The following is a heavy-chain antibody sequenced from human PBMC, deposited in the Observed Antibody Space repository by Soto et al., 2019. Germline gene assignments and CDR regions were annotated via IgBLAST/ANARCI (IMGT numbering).Heavy chain of an antibody. Sequence: SVKVSCKASGDTFGSFTINWVRQAPGQGLEWMGGIKPISDITNYAQRFQGRVTFTADASTSTVYLELSSLRSEDTAMYYCARDPSTINKLIGVWFDPWGQGTLVTVSS. V-gene: IGHV1-69*13. J-gene: IGHJ5*02. CDR2: IKPISDIT. D-gene: IGHD4-4*01. CDR3: ARDPSTINKLIGVWFDP. CDR1: GDTFGSFT.